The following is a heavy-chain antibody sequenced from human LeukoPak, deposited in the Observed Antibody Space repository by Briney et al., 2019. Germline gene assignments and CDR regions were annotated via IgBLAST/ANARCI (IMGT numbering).Heavy chain of an antibody. V-gene: IGHV3-21*01. Sequence: GGSLRLSCAASGFTFSSYSMNWVRQAPGKGLEWVSSISSSSSYIYYADSVKGRFTISRDNAKNSLYLQINSLRAEDTAVYYCARRYSSSSGTDYWGQGTLVTVSS. CDR3: ARRYSSSSGTDY. CDR1: GFTFSSYS. CDR2: ISSSSSYI. J-gene: IGHJ4*02. D-gene: IGHD6-6*01.